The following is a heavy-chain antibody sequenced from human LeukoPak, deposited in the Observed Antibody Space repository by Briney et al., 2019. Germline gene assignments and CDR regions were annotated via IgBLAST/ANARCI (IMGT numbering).Heavy chain of an antibody. Sequence: PSETLSLTCTVSGGSISSYYWSWIRQPPGKGLEWIGYIYYSVSTNYNPSLKSRVTISVDTSKNQFSLKLSSVTAADTAVYYCARHGLLWFGELWSFDPWGQGTLVTVSS. J-gene: IGHJ5*02. CDR2: IYYSVST. CDR1: GGSISSYY. D-gene: IGHD3-10*01. CDR3: ARHGLLWFGELWSFDP. V-gene: IGHV4-59*08.